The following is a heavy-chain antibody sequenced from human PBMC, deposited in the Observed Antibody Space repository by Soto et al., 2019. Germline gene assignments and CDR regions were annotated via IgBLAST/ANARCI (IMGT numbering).Heavy chain of an antibody. CDR1: GFSFSDYY. CDR3: ARGILGPASMFGLFDF. J-gene: IGHJ4*02. Sequence: PGGSLRLSCAASGFSFSDYYMTWIRQAPGKGLEWVSYISYSGNDIYYADSVEGRFTISRDNAKNSLYLQMNSLRAEDTAVFYCARGILGPASMFGLFDFWGQGTLVTVSS. CDR2: ISYSGNDI. V-gene: IGHV3-11*01. D-gene: IGHD2-2*01.